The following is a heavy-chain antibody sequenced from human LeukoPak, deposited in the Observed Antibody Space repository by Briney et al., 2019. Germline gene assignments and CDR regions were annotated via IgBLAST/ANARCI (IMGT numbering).Heavy chain of an antibody. Sequence: ASVKVSSKASGYTYTGYYMHWVRQAPGQGLEWMGWINTNSGGTNYAQKFQGRVTMTRDTSISTAYMELSRLRSDDTAVYYCARRLGFSGSGSDYWGQGTLVTVSS. CDR1: GYTYTGYY. J-gene: IGHJ4*02. CDR2: INTNSGGT. V-gene: IGHV1-2*02. CDR3: ARRLGFSGSGSDY. D-gene: IGHD3-10*01.